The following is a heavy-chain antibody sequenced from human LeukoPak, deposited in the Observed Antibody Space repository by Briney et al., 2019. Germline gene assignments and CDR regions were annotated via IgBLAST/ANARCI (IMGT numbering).Heavy chain of an antibody. CDR3: ARDNYDSSGPYYFDY. D-gene: IGHD3-22*01. J-gene: IGHJ4*02. CDR1: GFTFSTYE. V-gene: IGHV3-48*03. CDR2: ISSSGSTI. Sequence: GGSLRLSCAASGFTFSTYEMTWVRQSPGKGLEWVSYISSSGSTICYADSVKGRFTISRDNARNSLYLQMNSLRAEDTAVYYCARDNYDSSGPYYFDYWGQGTLVTVSS.